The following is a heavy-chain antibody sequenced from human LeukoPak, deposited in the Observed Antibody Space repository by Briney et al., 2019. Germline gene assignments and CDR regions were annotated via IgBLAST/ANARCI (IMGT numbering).Heavy chain of an antibody. CDR1: VYSFTSYD. D-gene: IGHD3-10*01. V-gene: IGHV1-8*03. CDR3: VSVARGAFDI. J-gene: IGHJ3*02. Sequence: ALVKVSCKASVYSFTSYDINWVRQATGQGLEWIGWMNPNSGNTGYAQKFQGRVTITRNTSISTAYMELSSLRSEDTAVYYCVSVARGAFDIWGQGTMVTVSS. CDR2: MNPNSGNT.